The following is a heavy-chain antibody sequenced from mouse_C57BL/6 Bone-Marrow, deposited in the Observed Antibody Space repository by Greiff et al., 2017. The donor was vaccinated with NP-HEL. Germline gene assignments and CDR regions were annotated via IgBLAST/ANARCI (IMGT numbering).Heavy chain of an antibody. J-gene: IGHJ2*01. CDR3: AGDNSGYGDFDY. CDR2: ITHSGET. D-gene: IGHD3-2*02. V-gene: IGHV12-3*01. Sequence: QVQLKESGPGLVKPSQSLFLTCSITGFPITSGYYWIWIRQSPGKPLEWMGYITHSGETFYNPSLQSPISITRETSKNQFFLQLNSVTTEDTAMYYCAGDNSGYGDFDYWGQGTTLTVSS. CDR1: GFPITSGYY.